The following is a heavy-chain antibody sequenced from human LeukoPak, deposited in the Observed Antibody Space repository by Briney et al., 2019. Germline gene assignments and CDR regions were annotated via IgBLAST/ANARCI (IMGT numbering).Heavy chain of an antibody. J-gene: IGHJ4*02. D-gene: IGHD2-15*01. CDR1: GGSFSGYY. V-gene: IGHV4-34*01. CDR2: INHSGRT. Sequence: SETLSLTCAVYGGSFSGYYWSWIRQPPGKGLEWIGEINHSGRTNYNPSLKSRVTTSVVTSNNQFSLTLRSATAADTAVYYCARRYGDCRGGSCPYFEYWGQGILVTVSS. CDR3: ARRYGDCRGGSCPYFEY.